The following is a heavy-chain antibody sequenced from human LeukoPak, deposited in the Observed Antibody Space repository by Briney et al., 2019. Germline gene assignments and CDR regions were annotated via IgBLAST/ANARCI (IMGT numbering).Heavy chain of an antibody. CDR1: GGSISSGGYY. D-gene: IGHD3-9*01. V-gene: IGHV4-30-2*01. Sequence: PSQTLSLTCTVSGGSISSGGYYWSWIRQPPGKGLEWIGYIYHSGSTYYNPSLKSRVTISVDRSKNQFSLKLSSVTAADTAVYYCARELPIKMTGYFDYWGQGTLVTVSS. CDR2: IYHSGST. J-gene: IGHJ4*02. CDR3: ARELPIKMTGYFDY.